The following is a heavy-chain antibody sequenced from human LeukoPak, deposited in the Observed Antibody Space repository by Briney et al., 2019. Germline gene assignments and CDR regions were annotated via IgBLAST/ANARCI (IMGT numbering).Heavy chain of an antibody. Sequence: ASVKVSCKASGYTFTAYYIHWVRQAPGQGLEWMGWIHPHSGATTYAQKFQGRVTVTRDTSISTASMELSRLRSDDTAVYYCARLYCSGDTCFLGFDYWGQGTLVTVSS. CDR2: IHPHSGAT. D-gene: IGHD2-15*01. J-gene: IGHJ4*02. CDR3: ARLYCSGDTCFLGFDY. V-gene: IGHV1-2*02. CDR1: GYTFTAYY.